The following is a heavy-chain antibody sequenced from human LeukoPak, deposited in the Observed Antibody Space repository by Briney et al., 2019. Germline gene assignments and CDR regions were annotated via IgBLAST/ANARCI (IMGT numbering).Heavy chain of an antibody. CDR2: ISGGGIGT. CDR1: GFTFSSYA. D-gene: IGHD3-10*01. J-gene: IGHJ4*02. CDR3: AKGSGSGTHLPSARFDY. Sequence: GGSLRLSFAASGFTFSSYAMSWVRQAPGKGLEWVAYISGGGIGTYYADAVKGRFTISRDNSKNTMYVQMNRLRDDDTAVYFCAKGSGSGTHLPSARFDYWGQGTTVTVSS. V-gene: IGHV3-23*01.